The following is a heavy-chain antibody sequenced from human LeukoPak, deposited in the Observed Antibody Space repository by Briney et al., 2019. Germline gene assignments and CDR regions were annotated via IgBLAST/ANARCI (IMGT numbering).Heavy chain of an antibody. CDR1: GFSFSNYW. CDR2: INSDGSST. CDR3: AKDSSLAAADY. V-gene: IGHV3-74*01. D-gene: IGHD6-13*01. Sequence: PGGSLRLSCAASGFSFSNYWMYWVRQAPGKGLVWVSDINSDGSSTRYADPVKGRFTISRDNAKNTLYLQMNSLRAEDTAVYYCAKDSSLAAADYWGQGTLVTVSS. J-gene: IGHJ4*02.